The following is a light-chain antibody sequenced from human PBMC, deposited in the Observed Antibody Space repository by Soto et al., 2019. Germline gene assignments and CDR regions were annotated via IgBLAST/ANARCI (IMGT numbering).Light chain of an antibody. J-gene: IGLJ2*01. CDR3: QSFDIKVLTLI. CDR1: SSNIASNT. CDR2: TNN. Sequence: QSVLTQPPSASGTPGQRVTISCSGSSSNIASNTVNWYQHLPGAAPKLLIYTNNQRPSGVPDRFSGSRSGTSASLAISGLQSEDEADYYCQSFDIKVLTLIFGVGTQLTVL. V-gene: IGLV1-44*01.